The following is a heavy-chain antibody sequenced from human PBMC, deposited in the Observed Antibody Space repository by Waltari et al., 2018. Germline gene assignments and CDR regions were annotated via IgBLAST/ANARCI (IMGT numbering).Heavy chain of an antibody. CDR3: ARGGSTPMIIAY. D-gene: IGHD3-16*01. CDR1: GGSLNNRY. J-gene: IGHJ4*02. V-gene: IGHV4-34*02. CDR2: ISHSGRT. Sequence: QVRLEQWGAGLLKPSETLSLTCAVYGGSLNNRYWGWSRQSPGKGLEWLGEISHSGRTHYNPSLKSRVIISVDTSKSQFSLILTSVNAADTAVYYCARGGSTPMIIAYWGQGTQVTVSS.